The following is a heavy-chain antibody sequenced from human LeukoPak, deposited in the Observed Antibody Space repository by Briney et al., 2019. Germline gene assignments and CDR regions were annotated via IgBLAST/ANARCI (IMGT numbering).Heavy chain of an antibody. D-gene: IGHD3-16*01. CDR1: GFTFRTYG. CDR2: INSNSDTV. J-gene: IGHJ4*02. Sequence: GGSLRLSCAASGFTFRTYGMNWVRQAPGKGLEWISYINSNSDTVHYSNSVEGRFTISRDNAKNSLYLQMNSLRAEDTAVYYCARENRGGVDYWGQGTLVTVSS. V-gene: IGHV3-48*04. CDR3: ARENRGGVDY.